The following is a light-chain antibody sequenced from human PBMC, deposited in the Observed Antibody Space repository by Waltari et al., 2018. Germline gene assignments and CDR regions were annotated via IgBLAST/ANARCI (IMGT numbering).Light chain of an antibody. CDR1: QRISRF. CDR2: GAS. Sequence: DIQMTQSPSSLSASVGDRVTITCRASQRISRFLNWYQQKPGTAPKLLIYGASNVQSGVPTRFIGSGSGTDFTLTISSLQPEDFATYYCQQSYDTWTFGQGTKVEI. J-gene: IGKJ1*01. V-gene: IGKV1-39*01. CDR3: QQSYDTWT.